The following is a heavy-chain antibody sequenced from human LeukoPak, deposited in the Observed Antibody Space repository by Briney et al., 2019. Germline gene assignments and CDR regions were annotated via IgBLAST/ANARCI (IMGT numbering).Heavy chain of an antibody. Sequence: SETLSLTCTVSGGSINTYYWSWIRQPPGKGLERIGYIHYSGSTNYNPSLESRLTLSVDTSNNQFSLRLGSVTAADTAVYYCARSLGATRYNLRYYFYYGLDVWGQGTTVTVSS. D-gene: IGHD1-26*01. CDR2: IHYSGST. CDR3: ARSLGATRYNLRYYFYYGLDV. CDR1: GGSINTYY. J-gene: IGHJ6*02. V-gene: IGHV4-59*01.